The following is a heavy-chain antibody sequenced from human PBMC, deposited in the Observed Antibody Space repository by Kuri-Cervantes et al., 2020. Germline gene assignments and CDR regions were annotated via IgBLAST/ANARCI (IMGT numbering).Heavy chain of an antibody. V-gene: IGHV3-30-3*01. CDR2: ISYDGSNK. D-gene: IGHD3-22*01. J-gene: IGHJ4*02. CDR1: GFTFSSYA. CDR3: AKGSHRVIIDY. Sequence: LSLTCAASGFTFSSYAMHWVRQAPGKGLEWVAVISYDGSNKYYADSVKGRFTISRDNSKNTLYLQMNSLRAEDTAVYYCAKGSHRVIIDYWGQGTRVT.